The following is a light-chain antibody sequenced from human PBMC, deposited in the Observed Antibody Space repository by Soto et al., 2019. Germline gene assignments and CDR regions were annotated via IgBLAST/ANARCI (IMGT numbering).Light chain of an antibody. J-gene: IGLJ1*01. CDR3: AAWDDSLNGYV. Sequence: QPVLTQPPSASGTPGQRVTVSCSGSNSNIGSNTVNWFQHLPGTAPKLLIYSFHQRPSGVPDRFSGSKSGTSASLAIRGLQFEDEADYYCAAWDDSLNGYVFGTGTKLTVL. CDR2: SFH. CDR1: NSNIGSNT. V-gene: IGLV1-44*01.